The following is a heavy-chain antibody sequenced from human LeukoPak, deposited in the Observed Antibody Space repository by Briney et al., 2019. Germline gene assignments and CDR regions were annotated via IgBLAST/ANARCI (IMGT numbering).Heavy chain of an antibody. V-gene: IGHV3-66*01. CDR1: GFTVSSNY. CDR2: IYSGGST. D-gene: IGHD3-3*01. Sequence: GGSLRLSCAASGFTVSSNYMSWVRQAPGKGLEWVSVIYSGGSTYYAGSVKGRFTISRDNSKNTLYLQMNSLRAEDTAVYYCARGPDFWSGYYTFDYWGQGTLVTVSS. CDR3: ARGPDFWSGYYTFDY. J-gene: IGHJ4*02.